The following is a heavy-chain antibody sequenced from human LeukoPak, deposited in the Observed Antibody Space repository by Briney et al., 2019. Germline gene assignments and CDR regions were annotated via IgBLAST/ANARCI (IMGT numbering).Heavy chain of an antibody. CDR3: ARVSYGDYATHFDY. CDR2: INPDTGDT. J-gene: IGHJ4*02. V-gene: IGHV1-2*06. Sequence: GASVKVSCKASGYTFTMYYMHWVRQAPGQGLEWMGRINPDTGDTDYAQKFQGRVTMTRDTSISTAYMELSSLRSDDTAMHYCARVSYGDYATHFDYWGQGTLVTVSS. CDR1: GYTFTMYY. D-gene: IGHD4-17*01.